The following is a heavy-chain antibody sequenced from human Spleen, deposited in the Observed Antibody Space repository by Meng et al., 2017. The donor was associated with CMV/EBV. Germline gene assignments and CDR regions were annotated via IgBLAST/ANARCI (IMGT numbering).Heavy chain of an antibody. CDR2: IYYSGST. V-gene: IGHV4-59*01. Sequence: SETLSLTCTVSGGSISRYYWSWIRQPPGKGPEWIGYIYYSGSTNYNPSLKSRVTISVDTSKNQFSLKLSSVTAADTAVYYCARVSSSYYGMDVWGQGTTVTVSS. J-gene: IGHJ6*02. CDR1: GGSISRYY. D-gene: IGHD6-13*01. CDR3: ARVSSSYYGMDV.